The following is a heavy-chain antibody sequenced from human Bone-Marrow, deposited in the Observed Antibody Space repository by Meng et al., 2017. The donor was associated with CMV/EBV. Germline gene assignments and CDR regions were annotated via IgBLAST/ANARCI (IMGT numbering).Heavy chain of an antibody. D-gene: IGHD3-16*01. J-gene: IGHJ6*02. CDR1: GGSLSGYY. CDR2: INHSGST. Sequence: TCVVYGGSLSGYYWSWSRQPTGKGLEWIGEINHSGSTYYNPSLQSRVTMSVDTSKNQFSLKLTSVTAADTAVYYCARFGYYYYGMDVWGQGTTVTV. CDR3: ARFGYYYYGMDV. V-gene: IGHV4-34*01.